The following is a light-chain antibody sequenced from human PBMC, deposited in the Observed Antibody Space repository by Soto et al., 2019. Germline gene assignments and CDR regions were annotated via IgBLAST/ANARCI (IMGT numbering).Light chain of an antibody. CDR2: GAS. J-gene: IGKJ2*01. CDR1: QSVFSH. CDR3: QHYNNWPPYA. Sequence: EIVMTQSPATLSVPPGERVTLSCRASQSVFSHLAWYQQKPGQVPRLLIYGASTRATGIPARFGGSGSGTEFTLTISSLQPEDFAVYYCQHYNNWPPYAFGQGTKLEIK. V-gene: IGKV3-15*01.